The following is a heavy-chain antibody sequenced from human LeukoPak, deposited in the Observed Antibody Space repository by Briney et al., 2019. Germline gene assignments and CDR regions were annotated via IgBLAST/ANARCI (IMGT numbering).Heavy chain of an antibody. CDR3: ARENSSSSDWFDP. V-gene: IGHV4-38-2*02. J-gene: IGHJ5*02. Sequence: PSETLSLTCPVSGYSISSGYYWGWIRQPPGKGLEWIGSIYHSGSTYYNPSLKSRVTISVDTSKNQFSLKLSSVTAADTAVYYCARENSSSSDWFDPWGQGTLVIVSS. CDR1: GYSISSGYY. D-gene: IGHD6-6*01. CDR2: IYHSGST.